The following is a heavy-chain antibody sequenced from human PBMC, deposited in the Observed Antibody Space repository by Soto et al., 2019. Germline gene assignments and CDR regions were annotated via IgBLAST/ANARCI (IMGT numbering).Heavy chain of an antibody. D-gene: IGHD5-18*01. CDR3: AREGVDRAMVTGYYSGMDV. V-gene: IGHV1-69*08. J-gene: IGHJ6*02. CDR2: IIPILGIA. Sequence: QVQLVQSGAEVKKPGSSVKVSCKASGGTFSSYTISWVRQAPGQGLEWMGRIIPILGIANYAQKFQGRVKITGYKSTCAAYMELSSVRAEDPAVYDCAREGVDRAMVTGYYSGMDVWGQGTTVTVSS. CDR1: GGTFSSYT.